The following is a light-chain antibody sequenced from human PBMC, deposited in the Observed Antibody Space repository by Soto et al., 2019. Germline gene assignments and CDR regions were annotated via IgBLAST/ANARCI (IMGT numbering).Light chain of an antibody. CDR3: SSYANTYNWV. CDR2: GVT. Sequence: QSALTQPASVSGSPGQSITISCTGTSSDVGANNFVSWYQQHPGKAPKLLIYGVTNRPSGVSNRFSGFKSGNTASLSISGLQADDDGDYYCSSYANTYNWVFGGGTKVTVL. J-gene: IGLJ3*02. CDR1: SSDVGANNF. V-gene: IGLV2-14*01.